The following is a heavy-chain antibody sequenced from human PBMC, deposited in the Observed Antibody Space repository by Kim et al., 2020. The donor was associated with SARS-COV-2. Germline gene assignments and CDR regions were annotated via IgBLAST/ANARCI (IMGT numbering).Heavy chain of an antibody. V-gene: IGHV3-30*03. Sequence: GGSLRLSCAASGFSFSSRGIHWVRQAPGKGLEWVAVISNDETYKNYADSVKGRFTISRDNSKNTVDLQMNSLRVEDTAVYYCARAREKSFDYWGQATLVTVSS. CDR3: ARAREKSFDY. CDR2: ISNDETYK. CDR1: GFSFSSRG. J-gene: IGHJ4*02.